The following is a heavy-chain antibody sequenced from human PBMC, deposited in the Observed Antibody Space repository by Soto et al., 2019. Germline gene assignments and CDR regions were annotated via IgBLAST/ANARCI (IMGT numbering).Heavy chain of an antibody. CDR2: VNPDNHNT. CDR3: GRVRHADPFDY. D-gene: IGHD4-17*01. CDR1: GYRFPRYG. Sequence: ASVKVSCKVSGYRFPRYGINWVRHAPGQGREWVGWVNPDNHNTNYAQNFQHRVSLTTDTSTNTAFLELRGLRSDDTAVYYCGRVRHADPFDYWGQGTMVTVSS. J-gene: IGHJ4*02. V-gene: IGHV1-18*01.